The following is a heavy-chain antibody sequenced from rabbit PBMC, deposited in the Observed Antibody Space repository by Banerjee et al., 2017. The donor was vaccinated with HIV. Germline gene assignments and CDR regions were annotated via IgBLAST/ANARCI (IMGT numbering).Heavy chain of an antibody. CDR2: IGTTSGTT. D-gene: IGHD4-1*01. CDR1: GFSFSSSYG. Sequence: QAQLEESGGDLVQPEGSLTPTSTASGFSFSSSYGIFRVRQAPGKGLEWIACIGTTSGTTYYARWAKGRFTISKTSSTTVTLQMTSLTAADTATYFCARVAYSSGWDYYFKLWGPGTLVTVS. CDR3: ARVAYSSGWDYYFKL. J-gene: IGHJ4*01. V-gene: IGHV1S45*01.